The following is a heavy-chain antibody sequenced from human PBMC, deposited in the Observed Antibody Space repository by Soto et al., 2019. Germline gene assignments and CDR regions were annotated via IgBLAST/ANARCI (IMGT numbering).Heavy chain of an antibody. CDR1: GYAFEDYA. Sequence: GGSLRLSCATSGYAFEDYAMHWVRQVPGKGLEWVSLTSWDGESTYYADPVKGRFTVSRDNSEKSLYLQMNSVRVDDTALYYCAKVGQLDITTGHAYFDHWGQGTLVTVSS. J-gene: IGHJ4*02. D-gene: IGHD5-12*01. V-gene: IGHV3-43D*04. CDR2: TSWDGEST. CDR3: AKVGQLDITTGHAYFDH.